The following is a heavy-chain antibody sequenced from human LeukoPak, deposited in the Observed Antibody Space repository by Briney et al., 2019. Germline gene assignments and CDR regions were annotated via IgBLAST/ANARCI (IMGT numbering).Heavy chain of an antibody. Sequence: GGSLRLSCEASGFTFSSYAMSWVRQAPGKGLEWVSAISGSGGSTYYADSVKGRFTISRDNSKNTLYLQMNSLRAEDTAVYYCAKPPYDSSGYYYYFDYWGQGTLVTVSS. J-gene: IGHJ4*02. CDR3: AKPPYDSSGYYYYFDY. CDR1: GFTFSSYA. CDR2: ISGSGGST. V-gene: IGHV3-23*01. D-gene: IGHD3-22*01.